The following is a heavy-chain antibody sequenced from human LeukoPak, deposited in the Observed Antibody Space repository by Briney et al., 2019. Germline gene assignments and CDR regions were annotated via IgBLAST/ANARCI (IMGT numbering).Heavy chain of an antibody. V-gene: IGHV3-15*01. J-gene: IGHJ3*02. CDR1: GFTFTNYA. CDR3: TTYDFWSVGDAFDI. Sequence: GGSLRLSCAASGFTFTNYAMTWVRQAPGKGLEGVGRIKSGGTTDYAAPVKGRFTISRDDSKNTLYLQMNSLKTEDTAEYYCTTYDFWSVGDAFDIWGQGTMVTVSS. D-gene: IGHD3-3*01. CDR2: IKSGGTT.